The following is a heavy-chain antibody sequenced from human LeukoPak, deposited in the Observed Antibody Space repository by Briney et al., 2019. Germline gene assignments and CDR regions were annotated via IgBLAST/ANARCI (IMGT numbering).Heavy chain of an antibody. CDR3: ARSLSSTSSYGWFDP. CDR2: INPNSGGT. CDR1: GYTFTGYY. V-gene: IGHV1-2*02. Sequence: GASVKVSCKASGYTFTGYYMHWVRQAPGQGLEWMGWINPNSGGTNYAQKFQGRVTMTRDTSISTAYMELSRLRSDDTAVYYCARSLSSTSSYGWFDPWGQGTLVTVSS. J-gene: IGHJ5*02. D-gene: IGHD2-2*01.